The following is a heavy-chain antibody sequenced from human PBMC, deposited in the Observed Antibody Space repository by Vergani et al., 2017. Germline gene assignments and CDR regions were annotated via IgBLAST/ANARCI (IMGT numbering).Heavy chain of an antibody. Sequence: QVQLVQSGAEVKKHGSSVKVSCKASGGTFSSYTISWVRQAPGQGLEWMGRIIPILGLANYAQKFQGRVTITADKSTSTAYMELGSLRLEDTAVYYCARKVISSIGWYWFDPWGQGTLVTVSS. V-gene: IGHV1-69*02. J-gene: IGHJ5*02. CDR1: GGTFSSYT. CDR3: ARKVISSIGWYWFDP. CDR2: IIPILGLA. D-gene: IGHD2-2*01.